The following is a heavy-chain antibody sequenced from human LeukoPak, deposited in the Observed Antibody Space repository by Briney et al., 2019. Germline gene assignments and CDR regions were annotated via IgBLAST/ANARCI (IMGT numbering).Heavy chain of an antibody. V-gene: IGHV1-69*05. CDR1: GGTLSSYA. Sequence: ASVKVSCKACGGTLSSYAISWVRQAPGQGLEWMGGIIPIIGTANYAQKFQGRVTITTDESTSTAYMELSSLRSEDTAVYYCARVFPLLQKIDYWGQGTLVTVSS. CDR3: ARVFPLLQKIDY. CDR2: IIPIIGTA. J-gene: IGHJ4*02.